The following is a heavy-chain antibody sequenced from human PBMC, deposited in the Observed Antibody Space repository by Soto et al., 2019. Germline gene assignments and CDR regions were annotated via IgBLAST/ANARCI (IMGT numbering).Heavy chain of an antibody. CDR2: ISYDGSNK. V-gene: IGHV3-30-3*01. CDR3: ARDLGQVETYYDFWSGYSGWFDP. Sequence: GGSLRLSCAASGFTFSSYAMHWVRQAPGKGLEWVAVISYDGSNKYYADSVKGRFTISRDNSKNTLYLQMNSLRAEDTAVYYCARDLGQVETYYDFWSGYSGWFDPWGQGTLVTVSS. J-gene: IGHJ5*02. D-gene: IGHD3-3*01. CDR1: GFTFSSYA.